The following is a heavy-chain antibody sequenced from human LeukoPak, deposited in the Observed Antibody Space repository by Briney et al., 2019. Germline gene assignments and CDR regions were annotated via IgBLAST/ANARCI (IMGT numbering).Heavy chain of an antibody. CDR3: ARRNYLGYYYYYGMDV. D-gene: IGHD7-27*01. V-gene: IGHV4-39*01. J-gene: IGHJ6*02. CDR2: IYYSGST. CDR1: GGSISSSSYY. Sequence: PSETLSLTCTVSGGSISSSSYYWGWIRQPPGKGLEWIGSIYYSGSTYYNPSLKSRVTISVDTSKNQFSLKLSSVTAADTAVYYCARRNYLGYYYYYGMDVWGQGTTVTVSS.